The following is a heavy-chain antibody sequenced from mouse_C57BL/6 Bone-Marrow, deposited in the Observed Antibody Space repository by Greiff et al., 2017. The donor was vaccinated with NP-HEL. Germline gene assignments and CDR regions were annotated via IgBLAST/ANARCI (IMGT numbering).Heavy chain of an antibody. CDR1: GFTFSSYA. D-gene: IGHD2-4*01. CDR3: TRRYDYDDGFAY. CDR2: ISSGGDYT. J-gene: IGHJ3*01. Sequence: EVQLVESGEGLVKPGGSLKLSCAASGFTFSSYAMSWVRQTPEKRLEWVAYISSGGDYTYYADTVKGRFTISRDNASNTLYLQMSSLKSEDTAMYYCTRRYDYDDGFAYWGQGTLVTVSA. V-gene: IGHV5S21*01.